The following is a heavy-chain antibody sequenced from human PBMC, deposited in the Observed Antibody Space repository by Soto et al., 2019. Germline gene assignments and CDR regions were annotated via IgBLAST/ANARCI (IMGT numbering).Heavy chain of an antibody. CDR3: TSSSERGY. J-gene: IGHJ4*02. CDR1: GYTYTEYP. V-gene: IGHV1-3*01. Sequence: QVQLVQSGAEVKKPGASVKVSCKTSGYTYTEYPIHWVRQAPGQGLEWMGWINVGNGNAKYSQKFQGRVTMTRDTYASTVYMELSSLGSEDTAAYYWTSSSERGYWGQGTLVTVSS. CDR2: INVGNGNA.